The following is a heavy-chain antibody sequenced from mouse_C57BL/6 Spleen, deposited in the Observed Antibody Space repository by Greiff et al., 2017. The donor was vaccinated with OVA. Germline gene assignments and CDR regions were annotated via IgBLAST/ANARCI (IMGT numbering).Heavy chain of an antibody. J-gene: IGHJ2*01. CDR1: GYTFTSYA. V-gene: IGHV1-85*01. Sequence: QVQLKQSGPALVKPGASVKLSCKASGYTFTSYAINWVKQRPGQGIEWIGWIYPRDGSTKYNEKFKGKATLTVDTSSSTAYRELHSLTSEDSAVYFCSRGNYGNFDYWGQGTTLTVSS. CDR3: SRGNYGNFDY. D-gene: IGHD2-1*01. CDR2: IYPRDGST.